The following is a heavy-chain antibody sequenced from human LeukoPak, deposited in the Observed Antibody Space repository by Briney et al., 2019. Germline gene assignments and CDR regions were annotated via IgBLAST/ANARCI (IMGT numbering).Heavy chain of an antibody. V-gene: IGHV4-61*05. J-gene: IGHJ4*02. CDR3: ARNLIPEQLVLNF. Sequence: SETLSLTCTVSGGSISSSSYYWGWIRQPPGKGLEWIGYIYYTGSTNYNPSLKSRDTMSVDTSKNQFSLNLRSVTPEDTAVYYCARNLIPEQLVLNFWGQGTLVTVSS. D-gene: IGHD6-13*01. CDR2: IYYTGST. CDR1: GGSISSSSYY.